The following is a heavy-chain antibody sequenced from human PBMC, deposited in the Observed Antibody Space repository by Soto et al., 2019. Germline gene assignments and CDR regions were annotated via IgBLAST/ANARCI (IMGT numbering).Heavy chain of an antibody. CDR1: GFTFSSYG. V-gene: IGHV3-30*18. D-gene: IGHD6-19*01. J-gene: IGHJ3*02. Sequence: GGSLRLSCAASGFTFSSYGMHWVRQAPGKGLEWVAVISYDGSNKYYADSVKGRFTISRDNSKNTLYLQMNSLRAEDMAVYYCAKETSVAVATNFYDALDIWGQGTMVTVSS. CDR3: AKETSVAVATNFYDALDI. CDR2: ISYDGSNK.